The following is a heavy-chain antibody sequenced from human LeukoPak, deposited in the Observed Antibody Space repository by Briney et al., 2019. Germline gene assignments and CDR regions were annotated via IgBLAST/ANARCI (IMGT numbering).Heavy chain of an antibody. CDR3: ARGGRYFDWLEGPDLWFLDY. V-gene: IGHV3-30*02. Sequence: GRSLRLSCAASGFTFSSYGMHWVRQAPGKGLEWVAFIRYDGSNKYYADSVKGRFTISRDNSKNTLYLQMNSLRAEDTAVYYCARGGRYFDWLEGPDLWFLDYWGQGTLVTVSS. CDR2: IRYDGSNK. CDR1: GFTFSSYG. J-gene: IGHJ4*02. D-gene: IGHD3-9*01.